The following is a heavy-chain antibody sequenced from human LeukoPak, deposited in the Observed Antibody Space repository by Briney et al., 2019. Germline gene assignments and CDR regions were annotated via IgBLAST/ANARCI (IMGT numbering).Heavy chain of an antibody. CDR1: GGSISSSSYY. CDR3: ASSGSVLRYFDWLSPGLSYFDY. V-gene: IGHV4-39*07. D-gene: IGHD3-9*01. J-gene: IGHJ4*02. CDR2: IYYSGST. Sequence: SETLSLTCTVSGGSISSSSYYWGWIRQPPGKGLEWIGSIYYSGSTYYNPSLKSRVTISVDTSKNQFSLKLSSVTAADTAVYYCASSGSVLRYFDWLSPGLSYFDYWGQGTLVTVSS.